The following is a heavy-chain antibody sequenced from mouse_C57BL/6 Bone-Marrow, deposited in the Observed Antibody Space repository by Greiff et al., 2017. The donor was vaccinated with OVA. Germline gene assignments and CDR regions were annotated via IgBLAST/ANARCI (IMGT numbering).Heavy chain of an antibody. CDR1: GYTFTDYE. V-gene: IGHV1-15*01. J-gene: IGHJ4*01. CDR2: IDPETGGT. Sequence: VQLQESGAELVRPGASVTLSCKASGYTFTDYEMHWVKQTPVHGLEWIGAIDPETGGTAYNQKFKGKAILTADKSSSTAYMELRSLTSEDSAVYYCTRDGLYWGQGTSVTVSS. CDR3: TRDGLY. D-gene: IGHD1-2*01.